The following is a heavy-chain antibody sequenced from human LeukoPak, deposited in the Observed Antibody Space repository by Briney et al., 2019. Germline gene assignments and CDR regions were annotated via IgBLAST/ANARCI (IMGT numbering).Heavy chain of an antibody. J-gene: IGHJ4*02. D-gene: IGHD5-18*01. CDR1: GGTFSSYA. V-gene: IGHV1-69*04. Sequence: ASVKVSCKASGGTFSSYAISWVRQAPGQGLEWMGRIIPILGIANYSQKFQGRITITADKSTSTAYMELSSLRSEDTAVYYCARVDTAMVIDYWGQGTLVTVSS. CDR3: ARVDTAMVIDY. CDR2: IIPILGIA.